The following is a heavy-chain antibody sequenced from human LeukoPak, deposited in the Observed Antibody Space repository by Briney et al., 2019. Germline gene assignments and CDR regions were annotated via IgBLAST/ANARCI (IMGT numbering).Heavy chain of an antibody. CDR2: IYTGGST. Sequence: GGSLRLSCPATGFTVSTNYMNWVRPAPGQGLEWVSVIYTGGSTYYADSVKGRFNISRDNSKKTVYLQMNSLRPEDTAVYYCARAEVLSFFDSWGQGTLVTVSS. D-gene: IGHD4/OR15-4a*01. CDR3: ARAEVLSFFDS. J-gene: IGHJ4*02. V-gene: IGHV3-66*02. CDR1: GFTVSTNY.